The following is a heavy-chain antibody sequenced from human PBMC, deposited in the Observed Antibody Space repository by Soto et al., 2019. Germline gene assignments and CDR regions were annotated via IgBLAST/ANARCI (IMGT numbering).Heavy chain of an antibody. CDR1: GFTFSDYT. CDR3: ARRTNGYFGY. CDR2: ILSNYNT. D-gene: IGHD2-8*01. J-gene: IGHJ4*02. Sequence: EVQLLESGGGLVQPGGSLTLSCAASGFTFSDYTMSCVRQAPGKVLESISVILSNYNTYYAGSVRGRFTISRDNSKNTLYLEMNSLRAEDTAVYYCARRTNGYFGYWGQGALVTVSS. V-gene: IGHV3-23*05.